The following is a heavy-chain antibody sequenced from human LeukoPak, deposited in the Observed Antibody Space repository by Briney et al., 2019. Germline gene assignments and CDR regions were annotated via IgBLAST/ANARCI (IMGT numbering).Heavy chain of an antibody. CDR3: ARAPTPHTVTTGYYYYGMDV. CDR1: GGSISSGGYS. V-gene: IGHV4-30-2*01. J-gene: IGHJ6*02. CDR2: IYHSGST. Sequence: NPSQTLSLTCAVSGGSISSGGYSWSWIRQPPGKGLEWIGYIYHSGSTYYNPSLKSRVTISVDRSKNQFSLKLSSVTAADTAVYYCARAPTPHTVTTGYYYYGMDVWGQGTTVTVSS. D-gene: IGHD4-17*01.